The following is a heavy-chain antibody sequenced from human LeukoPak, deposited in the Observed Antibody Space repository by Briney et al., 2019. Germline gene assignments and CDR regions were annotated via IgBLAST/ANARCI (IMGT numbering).Heavy chain of an antibody. V-gene: IGHV4-59*12. CDR3: AKEGILGLRFLEWLLYLDYFDY. CDR2: IYYTGTT. Sequence: PSETLSLTCTVSGGSISGTYYWSWIRQPPGKGLEWIGYIYYTGTTDSNPSLKSRVTISLDTSKNQFSLNLSSVTAADTAVYYCAKEGILGLRFLEWLLYLDYFDYWGQGTLVTVSS. J-gene: IGHJ4*02. D-gene: IGHD3-3*01. CDR1: GGSISGTYY.